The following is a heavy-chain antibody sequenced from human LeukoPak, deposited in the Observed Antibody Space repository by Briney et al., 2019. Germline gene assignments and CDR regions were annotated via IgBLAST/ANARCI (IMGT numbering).Heavy chain of an antibody. J-gene: IGHJ5*02. D-gene: IGHD1-1*01. Sequence: PSQTLSLTCTVSGASISSEGYYWSWIRQHPGEGLELIGFIYYSGHTYYNPSLKSRISISLDASKNQIALKLSSATAADTAIYYCATIRTGANWYDPWGQGTLVTVSS. CDR2: IYYSGHT. V-gene: IGHV4-31*03. CDR1: GASISSEGYY. CDR3: ATIRTGANWYDP.